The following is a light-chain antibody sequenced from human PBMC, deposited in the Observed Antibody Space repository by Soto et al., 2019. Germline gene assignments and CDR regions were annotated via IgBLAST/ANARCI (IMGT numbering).Light chain of an antibody. CDR2: GSS. Sequence: EMARTHSPATLSVSPGERVTLSVRASQSVSNNLVWYQQKPGQAPRLLMYGSSIRATGIPARFSGSGSGTEFTLTISSLQYEDVAVYYCQQHNNWPPITFGQGTRLAIK. J-gene: IGKJ5*01. V-gene: IGKV3-15*01. CDR1: QSVSNN. CDR3: QQHNNWPPIT.